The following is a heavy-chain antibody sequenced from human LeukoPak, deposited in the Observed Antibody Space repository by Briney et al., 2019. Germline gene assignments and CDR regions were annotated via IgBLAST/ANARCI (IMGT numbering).Heavy chain of an antibody. V-gene: IGHV3-23*01. CDR1: GFTFSSYA. CDR2: ISGSGGTT. J-gene: IGHJ4*02. D-gene: IGHD4-23*01. CDR3: AKPLEKYTYGGNFDY. Sequence: PGGSLRLSCAASGFTFSSYAMSWVRQAPGKGLEWVSSISGSGGTTYYADSVKGRFTISRDSSKNTLYVQMNSLRVEDTAVYYCAKPLEKYTYGGNFDYWGQGILVTVSS.